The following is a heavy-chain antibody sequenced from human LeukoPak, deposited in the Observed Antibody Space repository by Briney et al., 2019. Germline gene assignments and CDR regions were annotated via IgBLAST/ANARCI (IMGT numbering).Heavy chain of an antibody. Sequence: GGSLRLSCAASGFTFSSYSMNWVRQAPGKGLEWVSSISSSSYIYYADSVKGRFTISRDNAKNSLYLQMNSLRAEDTAVYYCALGPRAPGAFDIWGQGTMVTVSS. CDR3: ALGPRAPGAFDI. CDR2: ISSSSYI. D-gene: IGHD7-27*01. V-gene: IGHV3-21*01. J-gene: IGHJ3*02. CDR1: GFTFSSYS.